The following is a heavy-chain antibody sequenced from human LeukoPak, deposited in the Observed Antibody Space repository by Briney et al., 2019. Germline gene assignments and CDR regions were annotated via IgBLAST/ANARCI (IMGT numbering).Heavy chain of an antibody. CDR1: GDSLVSGHY. CDR2: INHSGST. J-gene: IGHJ4*02. Sequence: SETLSLTCTVSGDSLVSGHYWGWIRQPPGKGLEWIGSINHSGSTYYNPSLKSRVTISVDTSKNHFSLKLSSVTAADTAVYYCVGEGDTSMITGTDYWGQGTLVTVSS. CDR3: VGEGDTSMITGTDY. V-gene: IGHV4-38-2*02. D-gene: IGHD5-18*01.